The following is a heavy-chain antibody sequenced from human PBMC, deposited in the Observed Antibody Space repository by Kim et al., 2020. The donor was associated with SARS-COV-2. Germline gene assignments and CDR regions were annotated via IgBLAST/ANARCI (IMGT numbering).Heavy chain of an antibody. D-gene: IGHD1-26*01. CDR2: ISSGSSTI. J-gene: IGHJ4*02. CDR3: ARDSTSGGYWYYFDY. Sequence: GGSLRLSCAASGFTFSSYSMNWVRQAPGKGLEWVSYISSGSSTIYYADSVKCRFTISRDNAKNSLYLQRNSLRDEDTAVYYCARDSTSGGYWYYFDYWGQGTLVTVSS. CDR1: GFTFSSYS. V-gene: IGHV3-48*02.